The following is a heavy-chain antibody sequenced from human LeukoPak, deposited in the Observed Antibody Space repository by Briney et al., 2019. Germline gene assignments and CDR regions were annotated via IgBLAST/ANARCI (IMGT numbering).Heavy chain of an antibody. J-gene: IGHJ4*02. CDR3: ARGVEGYCSSTSCHKFDY. CDR1: GYTFTSYD. V-gene: IGHV1-8*01. D-gene: IGHD2-2*01. Sequence: ASVKVSCKASGYTFTSYDINWVRQATGQGLVWMGWMNPNSGNTGYAQKFQGRVTMTRNTSISTAYMELSSLRSEDTAVYYCARGVEGYCSSTSCHKFDYWGQGTLVTVSS. CDR2: MNPNSGNT.